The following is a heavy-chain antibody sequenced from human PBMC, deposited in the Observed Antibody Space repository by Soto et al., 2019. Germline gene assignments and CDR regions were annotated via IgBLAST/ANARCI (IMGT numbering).Heavy chain of an antibody. V-gene: IGHV3-23*01. D-gene: IGHD6-13*01. J-gene: IGHJ4*02. CDR1: GFTFSSYA. Sequence: PGGSLRLSCAASGFTFSSYAMSWVRQAPGKGLEWVSAISGSGGSTYYADSVKGRFTISRDNSKNTLYLQMKSLRAEETAVYYCAKDDYSNFDYWGQGTLVTVPQ. CDR3: AKDDYSNFDY. CDR2: ISGSGGST.